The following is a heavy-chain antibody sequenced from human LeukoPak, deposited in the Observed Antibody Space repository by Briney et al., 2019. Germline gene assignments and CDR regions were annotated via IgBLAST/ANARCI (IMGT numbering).Heavy chain of an antibody. Sequence: ASVRVSCKASGYTFTSYAMHWVRQAPGQRLEWMGWINAGNGNTKYSQKFQGRVTITRDTSASTAYMELSSLRSEDTAVYYCARVDVDLDAFDIWGQGTMVTVSS. V-gene: IGHV1-3*01. D-gene: IGHD3/OR15-3a*01. CDR2: INAGNGNT. CDR1: GYTFTSYA. CDR3: ARVDVDLDAFDI. J-gene: IGHJ3*02.